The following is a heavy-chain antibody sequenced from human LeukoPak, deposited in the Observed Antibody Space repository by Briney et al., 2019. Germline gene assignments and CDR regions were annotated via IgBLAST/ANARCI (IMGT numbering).Heavy chain of an antibody. CDR3: ARGRAEDYFDY. CDR2: INPNSGGT. CDR1: GYTFTGYY. Sequence: ASVKVSCKASGYTFTGYYMHWVRQAPGQGLEWMGWINPNSGGTSNVQRFHGRVTMTRDTSISTAYMELSRLRSDDTAVYYCARGRAEDYFDYWGQGTLVTVSS. J-gene: IGHJ4*02. V-gene: IGHV1-2*02.